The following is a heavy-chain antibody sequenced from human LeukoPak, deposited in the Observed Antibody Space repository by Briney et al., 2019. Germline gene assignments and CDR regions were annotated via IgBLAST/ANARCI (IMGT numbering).Heavy chain of an antibody. CDR3: ARANYDILTGIDY. CDR2: IYYSGST. D-gene: IGHD3-9*01. Sequence: SQTLSLTCTVSGGSISSGDYYWSWIRQPPGKGLEWIGYIYYSGSTYYNPSLKSRVTISVDTSKNQFSLKLSSVTAADTAVYYCARANYDILTGIDYWGQGTLVTVSS. CDR1: GGSISSGDYY. J-gene: IGHJ4*02. V-gene: IGHV4-30-4*01.